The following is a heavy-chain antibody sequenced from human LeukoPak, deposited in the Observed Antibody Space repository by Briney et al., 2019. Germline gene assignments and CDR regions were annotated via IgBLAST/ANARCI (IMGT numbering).Heavy chain of an antibody. J-gene: IGHJ6*02. CDR1: GFTFSSYG. D-gene: IGHD5-12*01. CDR3: AKDVGGHSGYEGMDV. V-gene: IGHV3-30*18. CDR2: ISYDGSNK. Sequence: GGSLRLSCAASGFTFSSYGMHWVRQAPGKGLEWVAVISYDGSNKYYADSVKGRFTISRDNSKNTLYLQMNSLRAEDTAVYYCAKDVGGHSGYEGMDVWGQGTTVTVSS.